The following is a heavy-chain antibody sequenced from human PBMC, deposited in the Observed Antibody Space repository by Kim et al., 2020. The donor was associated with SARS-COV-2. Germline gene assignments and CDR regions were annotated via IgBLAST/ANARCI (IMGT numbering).Heavy chain of an antibody. CDR2: ISGSGSSS. V-gene: IGHV3-23*01. Sequence: GGSLRLSCIASGFISSNFDMSWGRQAPGKGLEWVSGISGSGSSSYYTDSVKGWFTTTRDNSKNTVYLKINSLRAEDTAVYYCAKDRTTGSSPSGYWGQGTLVTVSS. CDR1: GFISSNFD. CDR3: AKDRTTGSSPSGY. J-gene: IGHJ4*02.